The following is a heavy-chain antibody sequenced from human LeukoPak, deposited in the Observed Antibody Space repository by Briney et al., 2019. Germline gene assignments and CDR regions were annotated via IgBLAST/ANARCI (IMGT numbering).Heavy chain of an antibody. CDR2: INPNSGGT. CDR1: GYTFTGYY. Sequence: ASVKVSCKASGYTFTGYYMHWVRQAPGQGLEWMGWINPNSGGTNYAQKFQGRVTMTRDTSISTAYMEPSRLRSDDTAVYYCARDFPRGIAVNYWGQGTLVTVSS. V-gene: IGHV1-2*02. CDR3: ARDFPRGIAVNY. D-gene: IGHD6-19*01. J-gene: IGHJ4*02.